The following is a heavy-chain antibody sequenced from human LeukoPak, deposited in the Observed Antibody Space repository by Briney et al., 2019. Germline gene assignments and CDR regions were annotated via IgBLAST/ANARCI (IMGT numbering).Heavy chain of an antibody. J-gene: IGHJ5*02. Sequence: ASVKVSCKASGGTFSSYAISWVRQAPGQGLEWMGWISAYNGNTNYAQKLQGRVTMTTDTSTSTAYMELRSLRSDDTAVYYCARAAGSVKVVRVRGAANYNWFDPWGQGTLVTVPS. CDR2: ISAYNGNT. D-gene: IGHD3-10*01. CDR3: ARAAGSVKVVRVRGAANYNWFDP. V-gene: IGHV1-18*01. CDR1: GGTFSSYA.